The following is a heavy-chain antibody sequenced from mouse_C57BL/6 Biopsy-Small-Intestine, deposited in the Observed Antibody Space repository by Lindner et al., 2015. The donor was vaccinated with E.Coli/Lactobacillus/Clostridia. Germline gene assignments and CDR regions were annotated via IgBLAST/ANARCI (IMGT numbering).Heavy chain of an antibody. Sequence: VQLQESGAELARPGASVKLSCKASGYTFTSYGISWVKQRTGQGLEWIGEIYPRSGNTYYNEKFKGKATLTADKSSSTAHMELRSLTSEDSAVYFCARREGNYFDYWGQGTTLTVSS. CDR1: GYTFTSYG. CDR3: ARREGNYFDY. J-gene: IGHJ2*01. CDR2: IYPRSGNT. V-gene: IGHV1-81*01.